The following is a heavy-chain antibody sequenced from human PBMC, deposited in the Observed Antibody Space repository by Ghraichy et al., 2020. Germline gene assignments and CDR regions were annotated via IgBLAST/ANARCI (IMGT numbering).Heavy chain of an antibody. CDR1: GFTFSNAW. Sequence: GGSLRLSCAASGFTFSNAWMSWVRQAPGKGLEWVGRIKSKSDGGTTDYAATVKVRFTISRDDSKNTLYLQMNRLNTEDTVVYYCTTDEYGDYVVDYWGQGTLVTVSS. V-gene: IGHV3-15*01. D-gene: IGHD4-17*01. CDR2: IKSKSDGGTT. J-gene: IGHJ4*02. CDR3: TTDEYGDYVVDY.